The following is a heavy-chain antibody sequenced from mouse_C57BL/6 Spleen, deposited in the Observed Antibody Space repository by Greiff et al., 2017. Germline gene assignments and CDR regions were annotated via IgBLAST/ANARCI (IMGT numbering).Heavy chain of an antibody. D-gene: IGHD1-1*01. CDR2: IDPSDSET. CDR1: GYTFTSYW. CDR3: ARSVYYGSSYYYAMDY. V-gene: IGHV1-52*01. J-gene: IGHJ4*01. Sequence: VQLQQPGAELVRPGSSVKLSCKASGYTFTSYWMHWVKQRPIQGLEWIGNIDPSDSETHYNQKFKDKATLTVDKSSSTAYMQLSSLTSEDSAVYYCARSVYYGSSYYYAMDYWSQGTSVTVSS.